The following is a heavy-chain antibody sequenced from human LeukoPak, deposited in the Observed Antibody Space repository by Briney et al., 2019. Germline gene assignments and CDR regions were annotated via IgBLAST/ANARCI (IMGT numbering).Heavy chain of an antibody. CDR1: GFTFSSYW. CDR3: AKGGTYYDFWSGYWGLEYFQH. D-gene: IGHD3-3*01. CDR2: IKQDGSEK. Sequence: PGGSLRLSCAASGFTFSSYWMSWVRQAPGKGLEWVANIKQDGSEKYYVDSVKGRFTISRDNAKNSLYLQMNSLRAEDTAVYYCAKGGTYYDFWSGYWGLEYFQHWGQGTLVTVSS. J-gene: IGHJ1*01. V-gene: IGHV3-7*01.